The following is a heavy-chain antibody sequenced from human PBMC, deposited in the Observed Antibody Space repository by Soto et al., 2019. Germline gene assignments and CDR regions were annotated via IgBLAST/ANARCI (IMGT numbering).Heavy chain of an antibody. CDR3: ARPDPGWELQFYYYGMDV. V-gene: IGHV1-69*01. D-gene: IGHD1-26*01. CDR2: IIPIFGTA. Sequence: QVQLVQSGAEVKKPGSSVKVSCKASGGTFSSYAISWVRQAPGQGLEWMGGIIPIFGTANYAQKFQGRATITGDESTSTAYMELSSLRSEDTAVYYCARPDPGWELQFYYYGMDVWGQGTTVTVSS. J-gene: IGHJ6*02. CDR1: GGTFSSYA.